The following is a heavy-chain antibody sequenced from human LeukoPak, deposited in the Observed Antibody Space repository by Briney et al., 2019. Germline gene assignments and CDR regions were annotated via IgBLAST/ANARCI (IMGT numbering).Heavy chain of an antibody. V-gene: IGHV4-59*01. Sequence: SETLSLTCTVSGGSISSYYWSWIRQPPGKGLEWIGGIYYSGSTNYNPSLKSRVTISVDTSKNQFSLKLSSVTAADTAVYYCARASFWSGYYRVDAFDIWGQGTMVTVSS. D-gene: IGHD3-3*01. CDR3: ARASFWSGYYRVDAFDI. CDR1: GGSISSYY. J-gene: IGHJ3*02. CDR2: IYYSGST.